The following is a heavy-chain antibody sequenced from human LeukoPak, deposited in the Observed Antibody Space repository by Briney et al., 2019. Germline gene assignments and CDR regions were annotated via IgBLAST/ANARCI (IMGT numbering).Heavy chain of an antibody. D-gene: IGHD3-10*01. J-gene: IGHJ5*02. CDR2: IYSGGGT. CDR1: GFTVSSNY. CDR3: TRPVRESYNWFDP. Sequence: GSLRLSCAASGFTVSSNYMSWVRQAPGKGLEWGSVIYSGGGTYSADSVTGRFTISRYNSKNTISLQMNSLRAEDTAVYYCTRPVRESYNWFDPWGQGTLVTVSS. V-gene: IGHV3-53*01.